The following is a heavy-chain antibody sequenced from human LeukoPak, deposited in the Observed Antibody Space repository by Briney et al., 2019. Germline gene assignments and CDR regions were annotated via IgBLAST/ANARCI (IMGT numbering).Heavy chain of an antibody. J-gene: IGHJ4*02. D-gene: IGHD1-1*01. Sequence: PSETLSLTCTVSGDSIRNYFWSWIRQAPGKRLEWIGYISSRGATMYNPSLESRLSFSVDTSKNQFPLMLRSVTTVDTAVYYCARGALLNVFEYWGPGSLVSVSS. CDR2: ISSRGAT. V-gene: IGHV4-59*01. CDR3: ARGALLNVFEY. CDR1: GDSIRNYF.